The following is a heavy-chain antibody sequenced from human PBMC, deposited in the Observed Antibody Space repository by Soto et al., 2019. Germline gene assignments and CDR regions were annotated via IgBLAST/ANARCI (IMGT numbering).Heavy chain of an antibody. V-gene: IGHV3-48*01. Sequence: EVQLVESGGDLVQPGGSLRLSCVASGFIYSTYAMNWVRQTPGKGLEWISYISSSGSDIHYADSVKGRFTISRDNAKNSLYLQMNSLRAEDTAVYYCARAGIWGQGTLVTVSS. CDR2: ISSSGSDI. CDR3: ARAGI. CDR1: GFIYSTYA. J-gene: IGHJ4*02.